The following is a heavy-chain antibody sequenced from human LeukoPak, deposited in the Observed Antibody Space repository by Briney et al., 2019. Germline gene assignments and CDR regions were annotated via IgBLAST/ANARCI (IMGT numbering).Heavy chain of an antibody. V-gene: IGHV3-23*01. D-gene: IGHD2-2*01. CDR3: AKGQPAAILRGYFDY. CDR2: ISGSGGST. J-gene: IGHJ4*02. Sequence: PGGSLRLSCAASGFTFSSYAMSWVRRAPGKGLEWVSAISGSGGSTYYADSGKGRFTISRDNSKNTLYLQMNSLRAEDTAVYYCAKGQPAAILRGYFDYWGQGTLVTVSS. CDR1: GFTFSSYA.